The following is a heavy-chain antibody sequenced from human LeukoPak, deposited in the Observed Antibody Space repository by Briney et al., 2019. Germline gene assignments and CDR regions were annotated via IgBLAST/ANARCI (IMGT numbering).Heavy chain of an antibody. D-gene: IGHD3-10*02. Sequence: GRSLRLSCAASGFTFSSYWMSWVRQAPGKGLEWVSYISSSGSTIYYADSVKGRFTISRDNAKNSLYLQMNSLRAEDTAVYYCAELGITMIGGVWGKGTTVTISS. CDR3: AELGITMIGGV. CDR2: ISSSGSTI. CDR1: GFTFSSYW. J-gene: IGHJ6*04. V-gene: IGHV3-48*03.